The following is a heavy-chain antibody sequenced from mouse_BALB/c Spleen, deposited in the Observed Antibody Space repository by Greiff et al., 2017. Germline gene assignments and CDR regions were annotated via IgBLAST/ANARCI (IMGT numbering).Heavy chain of an antibody. V-gene: IGHV3-2*02. CDR3: ARSADYYAMDY. Sequence: VQLKESGPGLVKPSQSLSLTCTVTGYSITSDYAWNWIRQFPGNKLECMGYISYSGSTSYNPSLKSRISITRDTSKNQFFLQLNSVTTEDTATYYCARSADYYAMDYWGQGTSVTVSS. CDR1: GYSITSDYA. J-gene: IGHJ4*01. CDR2: ISYSGST.